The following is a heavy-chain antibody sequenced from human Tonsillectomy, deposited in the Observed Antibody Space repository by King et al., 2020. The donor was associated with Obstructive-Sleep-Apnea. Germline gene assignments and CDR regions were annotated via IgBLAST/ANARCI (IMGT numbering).Heavy chain of an antibody. V-gene: IGHV4-4*02. CDR3: ARDGWCSSSFYYYGMDV. CDR1: GGSISSSNW. D-gene: IGHD6-6*01. Sequence: QLQESGPGLVKPSGTLSLTCAVSGGSISSSNWWSWVRQPPGKGLEGMGEIYHSGSTNYNPSLKRRVTISVDKSKNQFSLKLSAVTGADTAVYYCARDGWCSSSFYYYGMDVWGQGTTVTVSS. J-gene: IGHJ6*02. CDR2: IYHSGST.